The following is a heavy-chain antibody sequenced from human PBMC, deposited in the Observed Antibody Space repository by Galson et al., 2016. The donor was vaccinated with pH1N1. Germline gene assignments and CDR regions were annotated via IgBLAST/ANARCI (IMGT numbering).Heavy chain of an antibody. CDR1: GYSVTRYY. CDR2: IDPSDGTT. Sequence: ASGYSVTRYYMHWVRQAPGQGLEWMGIIDPSDGTTTYSQKFQGRITMTRDTPTNSVYMELSSLTSDDTAVYYCARRYYFDYWGQGTLITVSS. V-gene: IGHV1-46*01. CDR3: ARRYYFDY. J-gene: IGHJ4*02.